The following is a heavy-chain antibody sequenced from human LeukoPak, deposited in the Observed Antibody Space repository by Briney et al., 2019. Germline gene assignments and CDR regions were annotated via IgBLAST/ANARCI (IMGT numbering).Heavy chain of an antibody. J-gene: IGHJ4*02. CDR2: ISNSGYTI. CDR3: ASFYYYLYYFDY. D-gene: IGHD3-22*01. V-gene: IGHV3-11*04. Sequence: PGGSLRLSCAASGFTFSDDYMSWIRQAPGKGLEWVSYISNSGYTIYYADSVKGRFTISRDNAENSLYLQMNSLRAEDTAVYYCASFYYYLYYFDYWGQGTLVTVSS. CDR1: GFTFSDDY.